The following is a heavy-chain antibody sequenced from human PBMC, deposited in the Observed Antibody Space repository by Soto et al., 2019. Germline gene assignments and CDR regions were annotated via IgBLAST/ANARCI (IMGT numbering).Heavy chain of an antibody. CDR3: ARGGEEWGSGYCRFDP. D-gene: IGHD3-3*01. V-gene: IGHV1-69*13. CDR1: GGTFSSYA. CDR2: IIPIFGTA. J-gene: IGHJ5*02. Sequence: ASVKVSCKASGGTFSSYAISWVRQAPGQGLEWMGGIIPIFGTANYAQKFQGRVTITADESTSAAYMELSSLRSEDTAVYYCARGGEEWGSGYCRFDPWGQGTLVTVSS.